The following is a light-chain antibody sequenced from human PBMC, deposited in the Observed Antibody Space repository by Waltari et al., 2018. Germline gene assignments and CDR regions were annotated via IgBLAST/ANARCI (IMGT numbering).Light chain of an antibody. Sequence: ELVLTQSPGTLSLSPGERATLSCRASQSVNRSLAWYQQKPGQAPRLLIYGASGRATGIPDRFSGSGSGTDFSLTISRLEPEDFAVYYCQHYVSLPVTFGQGTKVEIK. CDR2: GAS. V-gene: IGKV3-20*01. CDR3: QHYVSLPVT. J-gene: IGKJ1*01. CDR1: QSVNRS.